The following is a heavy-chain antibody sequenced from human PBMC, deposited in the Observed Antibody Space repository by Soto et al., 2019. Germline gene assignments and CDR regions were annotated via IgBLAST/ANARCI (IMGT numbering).Heavy chain of an antibody. D-gene: IGHD5-12*01. Sequence: EVQLLVSGGGLVQPGGSLRLSCAASGFTFSSYAMIWVRQAPGQGLEWVSAISGSGGTTYYSDSVKGRFTISRDNSENTLYLQMNSLRAEDTAVYYCAKDRGYSGFDNWFDSWGQGTLVTVSS. CDR3: AKDRGYSGFDNWFDS. V-gene: IGHV3-23*01. J-gene: IGHJ5*01. CDR2: ISGSGGTT. CDR1: GFTFSSYA.